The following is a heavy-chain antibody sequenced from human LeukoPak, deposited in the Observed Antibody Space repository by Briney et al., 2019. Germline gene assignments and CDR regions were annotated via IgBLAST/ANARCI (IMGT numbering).Heavy chain of an antibody. Sequence: SETLSLTCTVSGGSISSYYWSWIRQPPGKGLEWIGYIYTSGSTNYNPSLKSRVTISVDTSKNQFSLKLSSVTAADTAVYYCARQGGRITGDDFWYFDLWGRGTLVTVSS. CDR1: GGSISSYY. CDR3: ARQGGRITGDDFWYFDL. D-gene: IGHD7-27*01. V-gene: IGHV4-4*09. J-gene: IGHJ2*01. CDR2: IYTSGST.